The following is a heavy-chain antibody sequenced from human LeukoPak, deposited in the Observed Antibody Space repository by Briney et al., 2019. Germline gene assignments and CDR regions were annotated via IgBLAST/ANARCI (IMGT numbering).Heavy chain of an antibody. CDR3: AKPSTYYDFWSGSDIYFDY. CDR2: ISGSGGST. CDR1: GFTFSSYA. V-gene: IGHV3-23*01. J-gene: IGHJ4*02. Sequence: GGSLRLSCAASGFTFSSYAMSWVRQAPGKGLEWVSAISGSGGSTYYADSVKGRFTISRDDSKNTLYLQMNSLRAEDTAVYYCAKPSTYYDFWSGSDIYFDYWGQGTLVTVSS. D-gene: IGHD3-3*01.